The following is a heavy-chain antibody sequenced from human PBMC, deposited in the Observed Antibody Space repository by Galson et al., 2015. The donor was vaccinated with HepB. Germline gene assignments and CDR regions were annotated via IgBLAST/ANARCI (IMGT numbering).Heavy chain of an antibody. V-gene: IGHV1-18*01. D-gene: IGHD3-22*01. CDR1: GYTFTSYG. J-gene: IGHJ3*02. CDR2: ISAYNGNT. Sequence: SVKVSCKASGYTFTSYGISWVRQAPGQGLEWMGWISAYNGNTNYAQKLQGRVTMTTDTSTSTAYMELRSLRSDDTAVYYCARFSNYYDSSGHDAFDIWGQGTMVTVSS. CDR3: ARFSNYYDSSGHDAFDI.